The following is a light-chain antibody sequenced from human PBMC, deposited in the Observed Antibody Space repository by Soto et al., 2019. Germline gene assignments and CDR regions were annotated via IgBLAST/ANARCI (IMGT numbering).Light chain of an antibody. CDR3: QQYNNWHPLT. CDR1: QSVSIN. V-gene: IGKV3D-15*01. CDR2: DAS. J-gene: IGKJ4*01. Sequence: EIVMTQSPGTLSVSPGERATLSCRASQSVSINLAWYQQKPGQAPRLLIYDASTRATGIPARFSGSGSGTEFTLTISSLQSKDFAVYYCQQYNNWHPLTFGGGTMV.